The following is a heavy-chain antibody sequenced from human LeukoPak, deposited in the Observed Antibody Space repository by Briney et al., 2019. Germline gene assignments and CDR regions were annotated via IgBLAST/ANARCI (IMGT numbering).Heavy chain of an antibody. CDR1: GFTFSSCG. V-gene: IGHV3-21*01. CDR3: ARETQYYYMDV. Sequence: GGSLRLSCAASGFTFSSCGFNWVRQAPGKGLEWVSSIGPTGTDRYYADSVRGRFTISRDNAKNSMYLQMNSLRAEDTAVYYCARETQYYYMDVWGKGTTVTVSS. J-gene: IGHJ6*03. CDR2: IGPTGTDR.